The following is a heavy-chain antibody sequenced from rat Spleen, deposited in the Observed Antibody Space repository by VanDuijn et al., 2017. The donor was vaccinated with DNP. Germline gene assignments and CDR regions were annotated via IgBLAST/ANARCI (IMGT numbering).Heavy chain of an antibody. J-gene: IGHJ4*01. Sequence: EVQLVESGGGLVQPGNSLKLSCAASGFTFSDYAMAWVRQSPTKGLEWVASISPSGGSTYYRDSVKGRFTISRDNAKSTLYLQMDSLRSEDTATYYCAKDIGYSSYMGVMDAWGQGASVTVSS. V-gene: IGHV5-19*01. D-gene: IGHD1-2*01. CDR1: GFTFSDYA. CDR2: ISPSGGST. CDR3: AKDIGYSSYMGVMDA.